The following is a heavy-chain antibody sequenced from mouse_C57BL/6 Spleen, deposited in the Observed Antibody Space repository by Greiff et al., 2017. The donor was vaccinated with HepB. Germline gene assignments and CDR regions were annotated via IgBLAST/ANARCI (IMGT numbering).Heavy chain of an antibody. J-gene: IGHJ4*01. CDR1: GFSLTSYG. Sequence: VHLVESGPGLVAPSQSLSITCTVSGFSLTSYGVHWVRQPPGKGLEWLVVIWSDGSTTYNSALKSRLSISKDNSKSQVFLKMNSLQTDDTAMYYCARDRNSYYYAMDYWGQGTSVTVSS. V-gene: IGHV2-6*03. D-gene: IGHD2-1*01. CDR2: IWSDGST. CDR3: ARDRNSYYYAMDY.